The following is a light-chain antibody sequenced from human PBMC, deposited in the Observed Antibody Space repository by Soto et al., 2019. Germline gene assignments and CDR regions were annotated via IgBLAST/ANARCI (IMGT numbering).Light chain of an antibody. V-gene: IGKV3-20*01. Sequence: EIVLTQSPGTLSLSPGVRATLSCRASQSVASTYLAWYQQKPGQAPRLLIYAASSRATGIPDRFSGSGSGTDFTLTISRLEPEDFAVFYCQHYGSSPYTFGQGTKLEIK. CDR2: AAS. CDR1: QSVASTY. CDR3: QHYGSSPYT. J-gene: IGKJ2*01.